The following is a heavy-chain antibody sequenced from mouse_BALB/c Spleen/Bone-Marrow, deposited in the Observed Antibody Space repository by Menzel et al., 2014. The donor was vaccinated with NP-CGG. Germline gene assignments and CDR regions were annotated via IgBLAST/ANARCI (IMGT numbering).Heavy chain of an antibody. V-gene: IGHV1-5*01. J-gene: IGHJ2*01. CDR2: IYPGNSDT. D-gene: IGHD2-4*01. CDR1: GYTFTSYW. Sequence: VQLQQSGTVLARPGASVKMSCKASGYTFTSYWMHWVKQRPGQGLEWIGAIYPGNSDTNYNQKFKGEAKLTAVTSTSTAYMELSSLTNEDSAVYYCTSDYDDYWGQGTTLIVSS. CDR3: TSDYDDY.